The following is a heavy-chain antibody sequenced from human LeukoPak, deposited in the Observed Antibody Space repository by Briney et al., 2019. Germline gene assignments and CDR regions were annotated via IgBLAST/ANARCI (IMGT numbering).Heavy chain of an antibody. V-gene: IGHV1-69*04. CDR2: IIPILGKA. CDR3: ARPRVERYYDRSGSFDY. Sequence: ASVKVSCKASGVTFSNYGINWVRQAPGQGLEWMGRIIPILGKANYAQKFQGRVTMTRDTSTSTVYMELSSLRSDDTAVYYCARPRVERYYDRSGSFDYWGQGTLVTVSS. J-gene: IGHJ4*02. CDR1: GVTFSNYG. D-gene: IGHD3-22*01.